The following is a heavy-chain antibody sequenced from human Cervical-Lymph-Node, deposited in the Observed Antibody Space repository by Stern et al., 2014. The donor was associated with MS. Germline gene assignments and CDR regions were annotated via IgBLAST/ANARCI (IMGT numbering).Heavy chain of an antibody. CDR2: FTPIGGKS. CDR3: ARVLSLATSDS. CDR1: GYTFTTYY. D-gene: IGHD1-1*01. Sequence: VQLVQSGAEIRKPGASVKISCEASGYTFTTYYIHWVRQAPGQGLEWVALFTPIGGKSTYAQRFQGRVTVTGDTSTSTVSLELTGLTSEDTAVYYCARVLSLATSDSWGQGTLVIVSS. J-gene: IGHJ4*02. V-gene: IGHV1-46*01.